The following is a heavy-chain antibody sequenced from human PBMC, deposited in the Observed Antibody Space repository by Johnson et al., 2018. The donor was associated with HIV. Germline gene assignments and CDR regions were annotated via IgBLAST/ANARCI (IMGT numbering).Heavy chain of an antibody. V-gene: IGHV3-13*01. J-gene: IGHJ3*02. D-gene: IGHD3-3*01. Sequence: VQLVESGGGSVQPGGSLRLSCAASGFTFSSYDMHWVRQATGKGLEWVSAIGTAGDTYYPGSVKGRFTISRENAKNSLYLQMNSLRAEDTALYYCAKDVGYYDFWSSGAFDIWGQGTMVTVSS. CDR2: IGTAGDT. CDR1: GFTFSSYD. CDR3: AKDVGYYDFWSSGAFDI.